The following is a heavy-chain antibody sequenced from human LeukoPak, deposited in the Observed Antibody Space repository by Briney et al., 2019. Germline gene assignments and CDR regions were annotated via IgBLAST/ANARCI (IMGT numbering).Heavy chain of an antibody. Sequence: GGSLRLSCVASGLTVSSNFMSWVRQAPGKGLEWVSVIYSGGTTHYADSVKGRFTISRDNSKNTLYLQMNSLRADDTAVYYCARDRDYYGSGTYDWFDSWGQGTLVTVSS. J-gene: IGHJ5*01. D-gene: IGHD3-10*01. V-gene: IGHV3-66*01. CDR2: IYSGGTT. CDR3: ARDRDYYGSGTYDWFDS. CDR1: GLTVSSNF.